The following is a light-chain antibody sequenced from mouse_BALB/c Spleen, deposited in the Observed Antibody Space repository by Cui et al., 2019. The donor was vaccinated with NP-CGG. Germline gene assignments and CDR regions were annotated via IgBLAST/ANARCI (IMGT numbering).Light chain of an antibody. V-gene: IGLV1*01. Sequence: QAVVTQESVLTTSPGQPVTLTCRSSTGAVTTSNYANWVQEKPDQLFTGLIGGTNNRAPGVPARFSGSLIGDKAALTITGAQTEDEAIYFCALWYSNHWVFGGGTKLTVL. CDR1: TGAVTTSNY. J-gene: IGLJ1*01. CDR3: ALWYSNHWV. CDR2: GTN.